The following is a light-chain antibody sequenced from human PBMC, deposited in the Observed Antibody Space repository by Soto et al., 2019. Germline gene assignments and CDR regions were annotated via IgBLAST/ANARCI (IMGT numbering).Light chain of an antibody. CDR1: QSVSRIY. Sequence: ELVLTQSPGTLSLSPGERATLSCRASQSVSRIYLAWYQQKPGQAPRLLIYGASSRATGIPDRFSGSGSGTDFTLTISRLEPEDFAVYYCQQFGTSPPSTFGQGTRLEIK. CDR2: GAS. V-gene: IGKV3-20*01. J-gene: IGKJ5*01. CDR3: QQFGTSPPST.